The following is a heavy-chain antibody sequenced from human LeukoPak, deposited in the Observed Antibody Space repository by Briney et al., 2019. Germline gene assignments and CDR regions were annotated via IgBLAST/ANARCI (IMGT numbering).Heavy chain of an antibody. D-gene: IGHD1-1*01. CDR1: GYRFTSNP. J-gene: IGHJ4*02. CDR2: IKIANGET. CDR3: ARAGGQLVHGFGYFEY. V-gene: IGHV1-3*04. Sequence: ASVKVSCKTSGYRFTSNPIHWLRQAPGQRPEWMGWIKIANGETKYSQALQGRLTITEDTSTNTVDMELSSLRTEDTAVYYCARAGGQLVHGFGYFEYWGQGTLVTVSS.